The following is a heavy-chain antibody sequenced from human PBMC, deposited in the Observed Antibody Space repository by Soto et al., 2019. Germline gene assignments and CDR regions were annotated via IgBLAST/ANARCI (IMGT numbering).Heavy chain of an antibody. Sequence: EVQLVESGGGLVQPGGSLRLSCAASGFTFSSYWMHWVRQVPGKGLVWVSRINNDGSSTSYADSVKGRFTISRDNAKNTLSLQMNSLRAEDTAVYYSARSVPGYSYGQDWGQGTLVTVSS. J-gene: IGHJ4*02. CDR3: ARSVPGYSYGQD. CDR2: INNDGSST. D-gene: IGHD5-18*01. CDR1: GFTFSSYW. V-gene: IGHV3-74*01.